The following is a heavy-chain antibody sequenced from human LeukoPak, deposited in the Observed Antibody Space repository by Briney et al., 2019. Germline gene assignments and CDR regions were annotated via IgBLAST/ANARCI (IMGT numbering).Heavy chain of an antibody. CDR2: ISSSSSYI. V-gene: IGHV3-21*01. D-gene: IGHD3-22*01. CDR3: ARGDSSGYYVIPPQVGY. Sequence: GGSLRLSCAASGFTFSSYSMNWVRQAPGKGLEWVSSISSSSSYIYYADSVKGRFTISRDNAKNSLYLQMNSLRAEDTAVYYCARGDSSGYYVIPPQVGYWGQETLVSVSS. J-gene: IGHJ4*02. CDR1: GFTFSSYS.